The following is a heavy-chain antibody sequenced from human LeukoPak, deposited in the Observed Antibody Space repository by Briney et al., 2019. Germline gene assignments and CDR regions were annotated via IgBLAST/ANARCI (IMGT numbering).Heavy chain of an antibody. J-gene: IGHJ4*02. CDR1: GFTFGSYA. D-gene: IGHD4-17*01. CDR3: AKQGLTTVTSSRYYFDY. CDR2: ISGSGGNT. Sequence: GGSLRLSCAASGFTFGSYAMSWVRQAPGKGLEWVSAISGSGGNTYYADSVKGRFTISRDNSKNTLYLQMNSLRAEDTAVYYCAKQGLTTVTSSRYYFDYWGQGTLVTVSS. V-gene: IGHV3-23*01.